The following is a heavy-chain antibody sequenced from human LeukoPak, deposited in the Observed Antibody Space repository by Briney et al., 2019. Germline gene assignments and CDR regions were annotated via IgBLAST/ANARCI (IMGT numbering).Heavy chain of an antibody. CDR2: IIPIFGTA. V-gene: IGHV1-69*13. CDR3: ARDGGRDIRYCSGGSCYHY. J-gene: IGHJ4*02. CDR1: GGTFSSYA. D-gene: IGHD2-15*01. Sequence: SVKVSCKASGGTFSSYAISWVRQAPGQGLEWMGGIIPIFGTANYAQKFQGRVTITADESTSTAYMELSSLRSEDTAVYYCARDGGRDIRYCSGGSCYHYWGRGTLVTVSS.